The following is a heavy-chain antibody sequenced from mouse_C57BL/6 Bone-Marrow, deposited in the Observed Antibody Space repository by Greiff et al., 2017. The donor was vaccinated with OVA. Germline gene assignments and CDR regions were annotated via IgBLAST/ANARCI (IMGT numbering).Heavy chain of an antibody. J-gene: IGHJ4*01. CDR1: GFTFSSYA. CDR3: TREDYYGSSFYYYAMDY. Sequence: DVQLVESGEGLVKPGGSLKLSCAASGFTFSSYAMSWVRQTPEKRLEWVAYISSGGDYIYYADTVKGRFTISRDNARNTLYLQMSSLKSEDTAMYYCTREDYYGSSFYYYAMDYWGQGTSVTVSS. D-gene: IGHD1-1*01. CDR2: ISSGGDYI. V-gene: IGHV5-9-1*02.